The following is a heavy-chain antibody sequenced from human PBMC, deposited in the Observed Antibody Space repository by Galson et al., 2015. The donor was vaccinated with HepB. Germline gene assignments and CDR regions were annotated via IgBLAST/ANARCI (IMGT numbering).Heavy chain of an antibody. Sequence: SLRLSCAASGFTFSSYVMHWVRQVTGKGLGWVSAICNAGETYYPGSVKGRFTISCENATKSVYLQLTSLRGGDTAVSYCARGEAIGGGADLDYQGQGTLGTVPS. V-gene: IGHV3-13*01. CDR1: GFTFSSYV. D-gene: IGHD3-16*01. J-gene: IGHJ4*02. CDR2: ICNAGET. CDR3: ARGEAIGGGADLDY.